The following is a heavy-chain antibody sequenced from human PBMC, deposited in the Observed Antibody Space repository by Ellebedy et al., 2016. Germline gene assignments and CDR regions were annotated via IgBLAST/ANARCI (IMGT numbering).Heavy chain of an antibody. V-gene: IGHV3-53*01. CDR2: IDSGDSS. CDR3: ATRLYGGFDI. J-gene: IGHJ3*02. D-gene: IGHD4-23*01. Sequence: GGSLRLXCAASGFSVTSNDMSWVRQAPGKGLEWVSVIDSGDSSYYADSVKGRFTISRDSRKNTLYLQMNSLRGEDTAVYYCATRLYGGFDIWGRGTMVTVSS. CDR1: GFSVTSND.